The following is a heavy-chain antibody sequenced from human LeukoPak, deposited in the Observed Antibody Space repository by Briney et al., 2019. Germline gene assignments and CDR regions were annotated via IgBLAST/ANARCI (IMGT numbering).Heavy chain of an antibody. CDR2: ISYDGSTK. Sequence: GGSLRLSCAASGFTFSSYTMHWVRQAPGKGPEGVALISYDGSTKYYADSVKGRFTISRDNSKSTLYLQMSSLRTEDTAVYYCAKDFGSNCCAYLDFWGQGTLLTVSS. V-gene: IGHV3-30*04. CDR3: AKDFGSNCCAYLDF. J-gene: IGHJ4*02. CDR1: GFTFSSYT. D-gene: IGHD2-2*01.